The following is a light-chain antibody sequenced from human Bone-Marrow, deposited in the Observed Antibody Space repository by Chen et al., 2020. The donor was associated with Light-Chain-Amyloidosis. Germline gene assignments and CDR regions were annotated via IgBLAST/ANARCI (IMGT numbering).Light chain of an antibody. Sequence: QSVLTQPPSVSAAPGQKVTISCSGSNSNIGINYVSWYQQLPGTSPKLLIYENNQRPSCIPDRFSGSKSGTSATLVVAGLQTGDEADYYCATWDSSLTVWMFGGGTKLTVL. J-gene: IGLJ3*02. CDR2: ENN. CDR1: NSNIGINY. CDR3: ATWDSSLTVWM. V-gene: IGLV1-51*02.